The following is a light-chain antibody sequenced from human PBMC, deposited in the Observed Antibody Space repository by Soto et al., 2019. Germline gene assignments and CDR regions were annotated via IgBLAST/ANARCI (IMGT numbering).Light chain of an antibody. CDR3: NSHTSGDFRV. Sequence: QSALTQPASVSGSPGQSITISCTGTSRDVGGYNYVSWHQQHPGKAPKVIITEVSNRPSGVSNRFSGSKSGYTASLTISGLQAEDEADYYCNSHTSGDFRVFGTGTKVTVL. CDR1: SRDVGGYNY. J-gene: IGLJ1*01. V-gene: IGLV2-14*01. CDR2: EVS.